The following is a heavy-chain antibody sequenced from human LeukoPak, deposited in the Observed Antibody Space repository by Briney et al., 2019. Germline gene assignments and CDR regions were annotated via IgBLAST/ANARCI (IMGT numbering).Heavy chain of an antibody. CDR1: GFTLSDFH. CDR2: ITNSGSDI. D-gene: IGHD6-13*01. CDR3: ACPYRSRFDY. V-gene: IGHV3-11*01. J-gene: IGHJ4*02. Sequence: PGGSLNLSWEVSGFTLSDFHMSGLGRAQGRGVGWISYITNSGSDIEYADSVKGRFTISWDNAKKSLYLEMNTLRAEDTAIYYCACPYRSRFDYWGQGTLVTVSS.